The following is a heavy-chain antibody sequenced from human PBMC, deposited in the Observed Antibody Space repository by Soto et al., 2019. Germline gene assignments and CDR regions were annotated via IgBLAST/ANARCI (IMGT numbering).Heavy chain of an antibody. Sequence: EVQLVESGGGLVQPGRSLRLSCAASGFTCDDYAMHWVRQAPGKGLEWVSGISWNSGSIGYADSVKGRFTISRDNAKNSLYLQMNSLRAEDTDLYYCAKDMSYSSGNGVLYYGMDVWGQGTTVTVSS. CDR3: AKDMSYSSGNGVLYYGMDV. V-gene: IGHV3-9*01. CDR2: ISWNSGSI. J-gene: IGHJ6*02. CDR1: GFTCDDYA. D-gene: IGHD6-19*01.